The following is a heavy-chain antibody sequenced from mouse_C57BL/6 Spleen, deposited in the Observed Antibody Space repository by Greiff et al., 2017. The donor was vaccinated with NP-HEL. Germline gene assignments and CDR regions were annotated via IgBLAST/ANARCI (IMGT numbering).Heavy chain of an antibody. CDR3: TKGTTGRYYFDY. V-gene: IGHV1-15*01. CDR2: IDPETGGT. Sequence: QVQLKESGAELVRPGASVTLSCKASGYTFTDYEMHWVKQTPVHGLEWIGAIDPETGGTAYNQKFKGKAILTADKSSSTAYMELRSLTSEDSAVYYCTKGTTGRYYFDYWGQGTTLTVSS. D-gene: IGHD4-1*02. J-gene: IGHJ2*01. CDR1: GYTFTDYE.